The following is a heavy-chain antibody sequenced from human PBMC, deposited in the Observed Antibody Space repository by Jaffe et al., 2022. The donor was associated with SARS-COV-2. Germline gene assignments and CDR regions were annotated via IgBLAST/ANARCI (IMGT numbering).Heavy chain of an antibody. CDR2: IYHSGSS. J-gene: IGHJ3*02. V-gene: IGHV4-39*01. D-gene: IGHD3-10*01. Sequence: QLQLQESGPGLVKPSETLSLSCTVSGGSISSNSYYWGWIRQSPGKGLEWIGSIYHSGSSYYNPSLKSRVTMFVDTSNNQFSLSLSSVTAADTAVYYCARWSFYYGPGNINDAFDIWGQGTMVTVSS. CDR3: ARWSFYYGPGNINDAFDI. CDR1: GGSISSNSYY.